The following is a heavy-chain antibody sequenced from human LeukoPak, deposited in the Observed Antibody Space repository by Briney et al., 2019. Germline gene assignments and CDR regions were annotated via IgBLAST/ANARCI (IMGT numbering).Heavy chain of an antibody. CDR1: SGSISSYY. V-gene: IGHV4-59*01. Sequence: SETLSLTCTVSSGSISSYYWSWIRQPPGKGLEWIGYIYYSGSTNYNPSLKSRVTISVDTSKNQFSLKLSSVTAADTAVYYCARVGSGYYYYYYMDVWGKGTTVTVSS. J-gene: IGHJ6*03. D-gene: IGHD1-26*01. CDR3: ARVGSGYYYYYYMDV. CDR2: IYYSGST.